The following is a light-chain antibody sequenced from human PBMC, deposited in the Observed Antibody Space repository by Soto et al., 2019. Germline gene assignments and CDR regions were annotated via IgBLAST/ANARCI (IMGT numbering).Light chain of an antibody. Sequence: QSVLTQPPSASGTPGQTVTISCSGGWYNIGKNLGYWYQQFPGTAPKLLIYMTNQRPSGVPDRFSGCKSGSSASLAVSGLRSEDEAVYYCAAWDDSLRAWLFGGGTKLTVL. V-gene: IGLV1-47*01. CDR3: AAWDDSLRAWL. CDR1: WYNIGKNL. CDR2: MTN. J-gene: IGLJ3*02.